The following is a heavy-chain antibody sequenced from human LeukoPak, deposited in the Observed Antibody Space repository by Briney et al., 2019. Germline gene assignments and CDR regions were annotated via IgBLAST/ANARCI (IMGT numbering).Heavy chain of an antibody. CDR2: IYHSGST. V-gene: IGHV4-30-2*01. D-gene: IGHD1-26*01. Sequence: PSETLSLTCTVSGGSIGSGGYYWSWIRQPPGKGPEWIGYIYHSGSTYYNPSLKSRVTISVDRSKNQFSLKLSSVTAADTAVYYCARDLGSGSYNAFDIWGQGTMVTVSS. J-gene: IGHJ3*02. CDR3: ARDLGSGSYNAFDI. CDR1: GGSIGSGGYY.